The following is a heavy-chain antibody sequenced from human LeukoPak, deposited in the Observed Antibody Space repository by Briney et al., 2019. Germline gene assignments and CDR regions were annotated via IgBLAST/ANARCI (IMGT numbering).Heavy chain of an antibody. D-gene: IGHD3-10*01. J-gene: IGHJ5*02. CDR3: ARGPDHYYGSGSYYPAVWFDP. Sequence: SETLSLTCAVSGVSISSGGYSWSWIRQPPGKGLEWIGYIYYSGSTNYNPSLKSRVTISVDTSKNQFSLKLSSVTAADTAVYYCARGPDHYYGSGSYYPAVWFDPWGQGTLVTVSS. CDR2: IYYSGST. V-gene: IGHV4-61*08. CDR1: GVSISSGGYS.